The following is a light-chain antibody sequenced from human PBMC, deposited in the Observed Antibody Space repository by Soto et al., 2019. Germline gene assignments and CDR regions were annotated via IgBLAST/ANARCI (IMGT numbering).Light chain of an antibody. Sequence: EIVLTQSPGTLSLSPGERATLSCRASQSFSSSYLAWYQQKPGQAPRLLIYGASSRATGITDRFSGSGSGTDFTLTISSLEPEDFAVYYCQHYGSALFTFGPGTKVDVK. J-gene: IGKJ3*01. CDR1: QSFSSSY. V-gene: IGKV3-20*01. CDR3: QHYGSALFT. CDR2: GAS.